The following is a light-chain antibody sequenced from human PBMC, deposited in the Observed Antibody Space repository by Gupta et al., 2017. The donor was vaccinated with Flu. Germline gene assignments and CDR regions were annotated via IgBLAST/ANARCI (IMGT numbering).Light chain of an antibody. CDR3: SSYTSSSTLV. CDR1: SSDVGGYNY. J-gene: IGLJ3*02. CDR2: EVR. Sequence: QSALTQPASVSGSPGQSITISCPGTSSDVGGYNYVSWYQQHPGKAPKLMIYEVRNRPSGVSNRFSGSKSGNTASLTISGLQAEDEADYYCSSYTSSSTLVFGGGTKLTVL. V-gene: IGLV2-14*01.